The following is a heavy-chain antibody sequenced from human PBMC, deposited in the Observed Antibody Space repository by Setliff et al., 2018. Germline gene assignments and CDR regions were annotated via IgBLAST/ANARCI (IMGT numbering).Heavy chain of an antibody. CDR1: GYSISSGYY. J-gene: IGHJ3*02. CDR2: IYHSGST. D-gene: IGHD3-3*01. V-gene: IGHV4-38-2*02. CDR3: ARDIHWDLERFTFGVVNDAFGI. Sequence: SETLSLTCAVSGYSISSGYYWGWIRQPPGKGLEWIGSIYHSGSTYYNPSLKSRVTISVDTSKNQFSLKLSSVTAADTAVYYCARDIHWDLERFTFGVVNDAFGIWGQGTMVTVSS.